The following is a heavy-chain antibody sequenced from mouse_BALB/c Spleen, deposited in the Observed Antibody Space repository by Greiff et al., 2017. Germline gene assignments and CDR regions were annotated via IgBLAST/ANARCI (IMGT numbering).Heavy chain of an antibody. CDR1: GFNIKDTY. CDR2: IDPANGNT. CDR3: APHYYGGSGDWYFDV. D-gene: IGHD1-1*01. V-gene: IGHV14-3*02. Sequence: EVQLQQSGAELVKPGASVKLSCTASGFNIKDTYMHWVKQRPEQGLEWIGRIDPANGNTKYDPKFQGKATITADTSSNTAYLQLSSLTSEDTAVYYCAPHYYGGSGDWYFDVWGAGTTVTVSS. J-gene: IGHJ1*01.